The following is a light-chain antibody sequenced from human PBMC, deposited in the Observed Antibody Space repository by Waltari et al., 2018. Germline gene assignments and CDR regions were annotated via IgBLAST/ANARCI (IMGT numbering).Light chain of an antibody. J-gene: IGLJ3*02. CDR3: ALYMGSGIWV. CDR1: SGSVSTNSY. CDR2: KAD. Sequence: QTVVTQEPSLSVSPGGTVTLTCALSSGSVSTNSYAPWYQQSPGQAPRTLVYKADSRSSGVPDRFSGSILGNKAALTITGAQADDESDYYCALYMGSGIWVFGGGTKLTVL. V-gene: IGLV8-61*01.